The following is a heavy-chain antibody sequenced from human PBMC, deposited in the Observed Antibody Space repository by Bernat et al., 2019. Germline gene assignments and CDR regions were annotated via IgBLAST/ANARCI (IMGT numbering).Heavy chain of an antibody. CDR3: ASEEYQLLSYFDY. J-gene: IGHJ4*02. CDR2: IKQDGSEK. CDR1: GFTFSSYW. D-gene: IGHD2-2*01. Sequence: VQLVESGGGLVQPGGSLRLSCAASGFTFSSYWMSWVRQAPGKGLEWVANIKQDGSEKYYVDSVKGRFTISRDNAKNSLYLQMNSLRAEDTAVYYCASEEYQLLSYFDYWGQGTLVTVSS. V-gene: IGHV3-7*03.